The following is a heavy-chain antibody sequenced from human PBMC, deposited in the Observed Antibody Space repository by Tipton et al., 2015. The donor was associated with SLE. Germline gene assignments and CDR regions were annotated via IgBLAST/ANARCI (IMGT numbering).Heavy chain of an antibody. CDR1: GFTFSSYA. Sequence: SLRLSCAASGFTFSSYAMHWVRQAPGKGLEWVAVISYDGSNKYYADSVKGRFTISRDNSKNTLYLQMNSLRAEDTAVYYCAREVMIVGGGFDYWGQGTLVTVSS. CDR2: ISYDGSNK. J-gene: IGHJ4*02. CDR3: AREVMIVGGGFDY. D-gene: IGHD3-22*01. V-gene: IGHV3-30*04.